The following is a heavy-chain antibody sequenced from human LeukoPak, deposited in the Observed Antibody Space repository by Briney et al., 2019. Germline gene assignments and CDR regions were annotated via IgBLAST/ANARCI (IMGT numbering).Heavy chain of an antibody. CDR1: GGSISSYY. CDR3: ARVAAKGYYYNKDV. V-gene: IGHV4-59*01. J-gene: IGHJ6*02. Sequence: SETLSLTCTVSGGSISSYYWSWIRQPPGKGLEWIGYIYYSGSTNYNPSLKSRVTISVDTSKNQFSLRLSSVTAADTAVYYCARVAAKGYYYNKDVWGQGTTVTVSS. CDR2: IYYSGST.